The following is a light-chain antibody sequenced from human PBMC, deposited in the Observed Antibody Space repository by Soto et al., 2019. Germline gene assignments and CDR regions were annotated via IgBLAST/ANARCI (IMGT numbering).Light chain of an antibody. CDR3: HQYCFFSLT. J-gene: IGKJ4*01. V-gene: IGKV1-5*03. CDR1: QSISSW. CDR2: KAS. Sequence: DIQMTQSPSTVSASVGDRVTITCRASQSISSWLAWYQQKPGKAPKLLIQKASSLESGVPSRFSGSRSVTEFTPATSLLQPDDFATYYFHQYCFFSLTFGGGPKVQIK.